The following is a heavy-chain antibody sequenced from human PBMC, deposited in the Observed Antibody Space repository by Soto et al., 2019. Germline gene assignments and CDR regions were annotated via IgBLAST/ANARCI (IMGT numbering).Heavy chain of an antibody. D-gene: IGHD6-6*01. V-gene: IGHV3-30-3*01. CDR2: ISYDGSNK. J-gene: IGHJ6*02. Sequence: PGGSLRLSCAASGFTFSSYAMHWVRQAPGKGLEWVAVISYDGSNKYYADSVKGRFTISRDNSKNTLYLQMNSLRAEDTAVYYCAYSNSRHYYYYGMDVWGQGTTVTVSS. CDR3: AYSNSRHYYYYGMDV. CDR1: GFTFSSYA.